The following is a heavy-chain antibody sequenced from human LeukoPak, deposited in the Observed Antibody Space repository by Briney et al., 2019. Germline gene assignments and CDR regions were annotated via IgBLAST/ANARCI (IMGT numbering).Heavy chain of an antibody. J-gene: IGHJ4*02. CDR1: DVSISSYF. V-gene: IGHV4-59*01. D-gene: IGHD4-17*01. CDR3: ARFRDYHASHYYFDY. CDR2: IYYIGRT. Sequence: PSETLSLTCTVSDVSISSYFWSWIRRPPGMGLEWIGYIYYIGRTNDNPSLRSRVAMSVDTSKNQFSLKLNSVTAADTAVYYCARFRDYHASHYYFDYWGQGLLVTVSS.